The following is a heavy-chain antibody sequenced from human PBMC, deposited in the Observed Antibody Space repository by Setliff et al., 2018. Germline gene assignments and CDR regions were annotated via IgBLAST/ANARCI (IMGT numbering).Heavy chain of an antibody. CDR3: ARGKLYGGYDY. Sequence: ASVKVSCKASGYTFINYEINWVRQATGQGLEWMGGMNPNNGNTGYAQKFQGRVTMTRNTSISTAYMELSSLRSEDTAVYYCARGKLYGGYDYWGQGTLVTVSS. CDR1: GYTFINYE. D-gene: IGHD5-12*01. CDR2: MNPNNGNT. V-gene: IGHV1-8*02. J-gene: IGHJ4*02.